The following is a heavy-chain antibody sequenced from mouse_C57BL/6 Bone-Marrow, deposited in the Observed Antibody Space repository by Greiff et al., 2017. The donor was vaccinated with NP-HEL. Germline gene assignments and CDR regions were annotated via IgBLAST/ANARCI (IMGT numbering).Heavy chain of an antibody. J-gene: IGHJ4*01. CDR2: IYWDDDK. Sequence: QVTLKECGPGILQSSQTLSLTCSFSGFSLSTSGMGVSWIRQPSGKGLEWLAHIYWDDDKRYNPSLKSRLTISKDTSRNQVFLKITSVDTADTATYYCARRPIYYGNYVNAMDYWGQGTSVTVSS. CDR1: GFSLSTSGMG. CDR3: ARRPIYYGNYVNAMDY. V-gene: IGHV8-12*01. D-gene: IGHD2-1*01.